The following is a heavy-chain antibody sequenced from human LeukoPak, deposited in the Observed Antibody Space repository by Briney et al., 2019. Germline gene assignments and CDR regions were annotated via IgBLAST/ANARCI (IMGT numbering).Heavy chain of an antibody. V-gene: IGHV4-34*01. CDR2: INHSGST. CDR3: ARGQNDYGDYVRGLDY. J-gene: IGHJ4*02. Sequence: SETLSLTCAVYGGSFSGYYWSWMRQPPGRGLEWIGEINHSGSTNYNPSLKSRVTISVDTSKNQFSLKLSSVTAADTAVYYGARGQNDYGDYVRGLDYWGQGTLVTVSS. CDR1: GGSFSGYY. D-gene: IGHD4-17*01.